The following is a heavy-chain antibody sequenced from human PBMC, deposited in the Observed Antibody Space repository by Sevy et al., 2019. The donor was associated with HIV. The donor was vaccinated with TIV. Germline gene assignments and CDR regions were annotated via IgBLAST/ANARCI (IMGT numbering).Heavy chain of an antibody. Sequence: GGSLRLSCAASGFTFDDYAMHWVRQAPGKGLEWVSGINWNSGTTGYADSVKGRFTISRDNAKNSLYLKMNSLRPEDRALYYCAKDVGLGGGGGIHYWGQGTLVTVSS. CDR3: AKDVGLGGGGGIHY. V-gene: IGHV3-9*01. D-gene: IGHD3-16*01. CDR1: GFTFDDYA. CDR2: INWNSGTT. J-gene: IGHJ4*02.